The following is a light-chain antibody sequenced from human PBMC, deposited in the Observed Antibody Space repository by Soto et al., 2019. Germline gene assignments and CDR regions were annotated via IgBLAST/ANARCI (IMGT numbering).Light chain of an antibody. V-gene: IGKV3-20*01. J-gene: IGKJ5*01. CDR3: QQYGSSAT. CDR2: DAS. CDR1: QSVSRY. Sequence: EIVLTQSPATLSLSPGERATLSCRASQSVSRYLAWYQQKPGQAPRLLIYDASSRATGIPDRFSGSGSGTDFTLTISRLEPEDFAVYYCQQYGSSATFGQGTRLEIK.